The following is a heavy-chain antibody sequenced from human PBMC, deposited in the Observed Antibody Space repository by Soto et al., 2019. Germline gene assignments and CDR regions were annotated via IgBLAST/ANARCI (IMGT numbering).Heavy chain of an antibody. V-gene: IGHV4-31*03. J-gene: IGHJ3*01. CDR2: IYYSGST. CDR1: GGSISSGGYY. CDR3: AAVRYTRTNDAFDL. D-gene: IGHD3-16*02. Sequence: QVQLQESGPGLVKPSQTLSLTCTVSGGSISSGGYYWSWIRQHPGKGLEWIGYIYYSGSTYYNPSLKSRVNXXVXTXXHQFSLKLSSVTAADTAVYYCAAVRYTRTNDAFDLWGQGTMVTVSS.